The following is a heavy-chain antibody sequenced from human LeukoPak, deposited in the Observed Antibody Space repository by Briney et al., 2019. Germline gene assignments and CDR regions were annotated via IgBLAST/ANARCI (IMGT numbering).Heavy chain of an antibody. Sequence: GGSLRLSCAASGFTFSSYAMSWVRQAPGKGLEWVSAISGSGGSTYYADSVKGRFTISRDDSKNTLYLQMNSLRAEDTAVYYCAKYVVHWGNAAAASSYNWFDPWGQGTLVTVSS. CDR2: ISGSGGST. J-gene: IGHJ5*02. D-gene: IGHD6-13*01. V-gene: IGHV3-23*01. CDR1: GFTFSSYA. CDR3: AKYVVHWGNAAAASSYNWFDP.